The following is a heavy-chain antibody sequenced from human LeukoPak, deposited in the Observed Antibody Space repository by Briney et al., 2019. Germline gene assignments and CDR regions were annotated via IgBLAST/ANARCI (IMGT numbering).Heavy chain of an antibody. J-gene: IGHJ6*03. CDR3: ARGGTQAVAGSYYYYYYMDV. Sequence: SETLSLTCTVSGGSISSYYWSWIRQPPGKGLEWIGYIYYSGSTNYNPSLKSRVTISVDTSKNQFSLKLSSVTAAGTAVYYCARGGTQAVAGSYYYYYYMDVWGKGTTVTVSS. V-gene: IGHV4-59*01. CDR2: IYYSGST. D-gene: IGHD6-19*01. CDR1: GGSISSYY.